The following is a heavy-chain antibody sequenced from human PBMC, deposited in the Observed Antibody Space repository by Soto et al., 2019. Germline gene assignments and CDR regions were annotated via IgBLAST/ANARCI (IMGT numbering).Heavy chain of an antibody. D-gene: IGHD3-10*01. CDR1: GDSVRGYF. Sequence: PSETLSLTCSVSGDSVRGYFLSWIRQPPGKGLEWMGSMYYTVSSNYNPSLKRRLSMSVDPSKNHFSLKLSSVTAADTAVYHCASSSIVRGVISYNYFYSMDVWGKGTTVPV. V-gene: IGHV4-59*08. CDR2: MYYTVSS. J-gene: IGHJ6*03. CDR3: ASSSIVRGVISYNYFYSMDV.